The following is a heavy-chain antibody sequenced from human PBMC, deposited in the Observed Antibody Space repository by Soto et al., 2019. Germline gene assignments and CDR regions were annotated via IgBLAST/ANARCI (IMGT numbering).Heavy chain of an antibody. V-gene: IGHV4-39*01. D-gene: IGHD3-3*01. CDR3: ARRRITIFGVVIGNLIGAKYYFDY. J-gene: IGHJ4*02. CDR1: VGSISISSYY. Sequence: SETLSVTCTFSVGSISISSYYWGWIRQPPGKGLEWTRRIYYSGSTYYNPSLKSRVTISVDTSKNQFSLKLSSVTAADTAVYYCARRRITIFGVVIGNLIGAKYYFDYWGQGTLVTVSS. CDR2: IYYSGST.